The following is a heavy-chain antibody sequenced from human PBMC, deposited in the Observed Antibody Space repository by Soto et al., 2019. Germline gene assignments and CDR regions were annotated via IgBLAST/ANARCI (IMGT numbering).Heavy chain of an antibody. J-gene: IGHJ4*02. V-gene: IGHV5-51*01. CDR1: GYSFTSYW. D-gene: IGHD3-22*01. CDR3: ARALYYYDSSGYFDY. Sequence: PGESLRISCKGSGYSFTSYWIGWVRQMPGKGLEWMGIIYPGDSDTRYSPSFQGQVTISAGKSISTAYLQWSSLKASDTAMYYCARALYYYDSSGYFDYWGQGTLVTVSS. CDR2: IYPGDSDT.